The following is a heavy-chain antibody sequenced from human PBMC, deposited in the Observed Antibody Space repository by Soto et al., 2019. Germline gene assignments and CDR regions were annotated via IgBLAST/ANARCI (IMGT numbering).Heavy chain of an antibody. CDR2: IIPIFGTA. Sequence: ASVKVSCKASGGTFSSYAISWVRQAPGQGLEWMGGIIPIFGTANYAQKFQGRVTITADKSTSTAYMELSSLRSEDTAVYYCAYGDDYLGGYYYGMDAWGQGTTVTVSS. V-gene: IGHV1-69*06. D-gene: IGHD4-17*01. J-gene: IGHJ6*02. CDR3: AYGDDYLGGYYYGMDA. CDR1: GGTFSSYA.